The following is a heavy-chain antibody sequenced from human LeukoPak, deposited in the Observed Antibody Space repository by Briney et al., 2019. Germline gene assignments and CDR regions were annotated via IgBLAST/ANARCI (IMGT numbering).Heavy chain of an antibody. CDR2: IIPIFGTA. CDR3: ARGHVDTEQGFDY. Sequence: ASVKVSCKASGGTFSSYAISWVRQAPGQGLEWMGGIIPIFGTANYAQKFQGRVTITADESTSTAYMELSSLRSEDTAVYYRARGHVDTEQGFDYWGQGTLVTVSS. J-gene: IGHJ4*02. V-gene: IGHV1-69*13. D-gene: IGHD5-18*01. CDR1: GGTFSSYA.